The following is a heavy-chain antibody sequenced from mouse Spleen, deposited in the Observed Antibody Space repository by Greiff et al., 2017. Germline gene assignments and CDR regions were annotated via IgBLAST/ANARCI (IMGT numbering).Heavy chain of an antibody. D-gene: IGHD1-1*01. CDR2: ISSGGSYT. CDR1: GFTFSSYA. J-gene: IGHJ4*01. Sequence: EVQVVESGGGLVKPGGSLKLSCAASGFTFSSYAMSWVRQTPEKRLEWVATISSGGSYTYYPDSVKGRFTISRDNAKNTLYLQMSSLRSEDTAMYYCARHSRGAMDYWGQGTSVTVSS. CDR3: ARHSRGAMDY. V-gene: IGHV5-9-3*01.